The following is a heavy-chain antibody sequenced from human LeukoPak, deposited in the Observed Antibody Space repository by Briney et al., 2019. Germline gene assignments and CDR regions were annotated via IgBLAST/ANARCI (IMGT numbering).Heavy chain of an antibody. J-gene: IGHJ3*02. Sequence: GRSLRLSCAASGFTLDDYAMHWVRQAPGKGLEWVSGISWNSGSIGYADPVKGRFTISRDNAKNSLYLQMNSLRAEDTALYYCAKDRGYSYGPDAFDIWGQGTMVTVSS. CDR2: ISWNSGSI. CDR1: GFTLDDYA. D-gene: IGHD5-18*01. V-gene: IGHV3-9*01. CDR3: AKDRGYSYGPDAFDI.